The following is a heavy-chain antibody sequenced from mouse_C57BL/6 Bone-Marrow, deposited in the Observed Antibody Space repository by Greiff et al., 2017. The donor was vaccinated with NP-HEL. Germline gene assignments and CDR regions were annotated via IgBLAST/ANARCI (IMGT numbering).Heavy chain of an antibody. CDR3: AKDSNFWYFDV. Sequence: QVQLQQSGAELARPGASVKLSCKASGYTFTSYGISWVKQRTGQGLEWIGEIYPRSGNTYYNEKLKGKATLTADKSSSTAYMELRSLTSEDSAVYFCAKDSNFWYFDVWGTGTTVTVSS. V-gene: IGHV1-81*01. J-gene: IGHJ1*03. CDR1: GYTFTSYG. CDR2: IYPRSGNT. D-gene: IGHD2-5*01.